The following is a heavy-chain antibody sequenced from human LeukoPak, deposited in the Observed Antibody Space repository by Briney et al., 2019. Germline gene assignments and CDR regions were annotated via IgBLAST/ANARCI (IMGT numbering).Heavy chain of an antibody. J-gene: IGHJ4*02. D-gene: IGHD5-24*01. CDR2: ISGSGGST. V-gene: IGHV3-23*01. Sequence: GGSLRLSCAASGFTFSSYAVSWVRQAPGKGLEWVSAISGSGGSTYYADSVKGRFTISRDNSKNTLYLQMNSLRAEDTAVYYCARSRDGYNYLDYWGQGTLVTVSS. CDR3: ARSRDGYNYLDY. CDR1: GFTFSSYA.